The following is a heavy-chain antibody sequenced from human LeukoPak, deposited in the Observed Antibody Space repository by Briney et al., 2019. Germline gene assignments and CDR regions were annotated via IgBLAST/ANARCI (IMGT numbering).Heavy chain of an antibody. CDR2: INPNSGGT. V-gene: IGHV1-2*02. CDR3: AREAYLWVGDVAHRPFDF. D-gene: IGHD3-16*01. CDR1: GYTFTGYY. J-gene: IGHJ4*02. Sequence: ASVKVSCKASGYTFTGYYLHWVRQAPGQGLEWMGWINPNSGGTNYAQNLQGRVTLTTDTSTSTAYMELTNLTSDDTAVYYCAREAYLWVGDVAHRPFDFWGQGTLVTVSS.